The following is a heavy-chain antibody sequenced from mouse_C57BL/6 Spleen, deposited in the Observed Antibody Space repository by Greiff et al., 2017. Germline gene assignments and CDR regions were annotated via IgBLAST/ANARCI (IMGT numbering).Heavy chain of an antibody. CDR1: GYTFTGYW. Sequence: QVQLKESGAELMKPGASVKLSCKATGYTFTGYWIAWVKQRPGHGLEWIGEILPGSGSTYYNEKFKGKATFTADTSSNTAYMQLSSLTTEESASYYCARRGYYGRRGGDYWGQGTTLTVSS. J-gene: IGHJ2*01. V-gene: IGHV1-9*01. D-gene: IGHD1-1*01. CDR3: ARRGYYGRRGGDY. CDR2: ILPGSGST.